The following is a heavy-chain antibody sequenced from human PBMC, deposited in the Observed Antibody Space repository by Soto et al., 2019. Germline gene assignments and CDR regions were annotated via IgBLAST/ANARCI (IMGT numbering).Heavy chain of an antibody. D-gene: IGHD6-19*01. J-gene: IGHJ4*02. CDR1: GFTFSRDG. CDR2: IWSDGSNE. Sequence: QVQLVESGGGVVQPGGSLRLSCAASGFTFSRDGMHWVRQAPGKGLEWLANIWSDGSNENYADSVKGRFTISRDNSKNTLYLQMNSLRAEDTAVYYCARDQGWVFDYWGQGTLVTASS. V-gene: IGHV3-33*01. CDR3: ARDQGWVFDY.